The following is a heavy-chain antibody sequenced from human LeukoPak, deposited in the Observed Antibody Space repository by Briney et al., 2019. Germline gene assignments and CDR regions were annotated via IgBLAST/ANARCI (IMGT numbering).Heavy chain of an antibody. J-gene: IGHJ5*02. Sequence: PGGSLRLSCAASGFTFSSYGMHWVRQAPGKGLEWVAVIWYDGSNKYYADSVKGRFTISRDNSKNTLYLQMNSLRAEDTAVYYCAKEAHGSGRNNWFDPWGQGTLVTVSS. D-gene: IGHD3-10*01. CDR1: GFTFSSYG. CDR2: IWYDGSNK. CDR3: AKEAHGSGRNNWFDP. V-gene: IGHV3-30*02.